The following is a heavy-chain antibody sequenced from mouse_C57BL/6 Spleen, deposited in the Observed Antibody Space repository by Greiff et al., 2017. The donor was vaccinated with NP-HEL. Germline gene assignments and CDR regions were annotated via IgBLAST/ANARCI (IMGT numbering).Heavy chain of an antibody. CDR1: GYTFTGYW. Sequence: LQQSGASVKLSCKATGYTFTGYWIEWVKQRPGHGLEWIGEILPGSGSTNYNEKFKGKATFTADTSSNTAYMQLSSLTTEDSAIYYCARSGGDWYFGVWGTGTTVTVSS. V-gene: IGHV1-9*01. D-gene: IGHD1-1*02. CDR2: ILPGSGST. J-gene: IGHJ1*03. CDR3: ARSGGDWYFGV.